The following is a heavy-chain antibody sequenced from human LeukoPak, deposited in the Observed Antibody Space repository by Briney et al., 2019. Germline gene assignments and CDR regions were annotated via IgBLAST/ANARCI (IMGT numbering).Heavy chain of an antibody. V-gene: IGHV3-23*01. CDR2: ISGSDGST. D-gene: IGHD3-3*01. Sequence: GGSLRLSCAASGFTFSNYAMTWVRQATGKGLEWVSAISGSDGSTYYSDSVTGRFTISRDNLQNTLYLQMSSLRADDTAVYYCAKDGYDFCSADQFDLWGQGTLVTVSS. J-gene: IGHJ5*02. CDR1: GFTFSNYA. CDR3: AKDGYDFCSADQFDL.